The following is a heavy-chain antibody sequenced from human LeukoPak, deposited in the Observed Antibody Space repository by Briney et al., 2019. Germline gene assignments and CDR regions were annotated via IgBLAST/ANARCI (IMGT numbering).Heavy chain of an antibody. D-gene: IGHD6-13*01. CDR3: ARLYSSSWSDY. CDR1: GYTFTGYY. V-gene: IGHV1-2*02. Sequence: GASVKVSCKASGYTFTGYYMHWVRQAPGQGLEWMGWINPNSGGTNYAQKFQGRVTMTRDTSISTAYMELSSLRSEDTAVYYCARLYSSSWSDYWGQGTLVTVSS. J-gene: IGHJ4*02. CDR2: INPNSGGT.